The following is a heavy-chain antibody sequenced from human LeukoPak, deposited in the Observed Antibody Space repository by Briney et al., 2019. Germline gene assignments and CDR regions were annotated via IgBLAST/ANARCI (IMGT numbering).Heavy chain of an antibody. Sequence: PGRSLRLSCAASGFTFSSYAMSWVRQAPVQGLEWVSAISTSGSSTYYADSVKGRFTISRDNSKNTLYLQMNSLRVEDTAVYYCAIPGPSYRRFDHWGQGTLVTVSS. CDR3: AIPGPSYRRFDH. CDR2: ISTSGSST. V-gene: IGHV3-23*01. CDR1: GFTFSSYA. D-gene: IGHD3-16*02. J-gene: IGHJ4*02.